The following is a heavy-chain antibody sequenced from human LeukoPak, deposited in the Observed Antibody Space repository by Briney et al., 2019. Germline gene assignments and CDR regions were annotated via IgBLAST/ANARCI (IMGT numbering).Heavy chain of an antibody. CDR3: ARARGYSYGKRPDY. V-gene: IGHV3-64*01. CDR2: ISSNGGST. Sequence: GGSLSLSCAASGFTFSSYAMHWVRQAPGKGLEYVSAISSNGGSTYYANSVKGRFTISRDNSKNTLYLQMGSLRAEDMAVYYCARARGYSYGKRPDYWGQGTLVTVSS. J-gene: IGHJ4*02. CDR1: GFTFSSYA. D-gene: IGHD5-18*01.